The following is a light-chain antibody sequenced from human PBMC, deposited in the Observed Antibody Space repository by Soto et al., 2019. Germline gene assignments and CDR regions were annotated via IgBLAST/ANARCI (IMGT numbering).Light chain of an antibody. CDR2: DDS. Sequence: SHELTQPPSVSVAPGQTARITCEGDSLGSKSVHWYQQRPGQAPILVVFDDSDRPSGIHEQFSGSKSGNTATLTFSGVEAGDEADYYCQVWESSTDHYVFGTGTKLTVL. CDR3: QVWESSTDHYV. CDR1: SLGSKS. J-gene: IGLJ1*01. V-gene: IGLV3-21*02.